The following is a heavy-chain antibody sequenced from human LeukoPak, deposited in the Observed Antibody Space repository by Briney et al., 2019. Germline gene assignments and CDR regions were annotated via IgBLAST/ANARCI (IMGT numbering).Heavy chain of an antibody. D-gene: IGHD3-16*01. CDR3: AKAGSPGGYFDY. Sequence: PGRSLRLSCEASGFTFSSYGMHWVRQAPGKGLEWVAVISYDGSNKHYADSVKGRFTISRDNSKNTLYLQMNSLRAEDTAVYYCAKAGSPGGYFDYWGQGTLVTVSS. CDR2: ISYDGSNK. J-gene: IGHJ4*02. V-gene: IGHV3-30*18. CDR1: GFTFSSYG.